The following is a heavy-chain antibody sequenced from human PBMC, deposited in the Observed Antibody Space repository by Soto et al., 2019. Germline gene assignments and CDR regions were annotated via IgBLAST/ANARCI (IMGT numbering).Heavy chain of an antibody. V-gene: IGHV1-69*08. D-gene: IGHD3-22*01. CDR3: ARDSYYDSSGYSYFAY. CDR2: IIPILGIA. J-gene: IGHJ4*02. CDR1: GGTFSSYT. Sequence: QVQLVQSGAEVKKPGSSVKVSCKASGGTFSSYTISWVRQAPGQGLEWMGRIIPILGIANYAQKFQGRVTITADKSTSTAYMELSSLRSEDTAVYYCARDSYYDSSGYSYFAYWGQGTLVTVSS.